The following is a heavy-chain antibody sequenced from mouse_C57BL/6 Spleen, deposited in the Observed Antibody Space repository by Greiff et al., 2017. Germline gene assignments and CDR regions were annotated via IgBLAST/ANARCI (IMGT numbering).Heavy chain of an antibody. V-gene: IGHV5-17*01. CDR1: GFTFSDYG. CDR3: AREGDYDGRFAY. Sequence: EVMLVESGGGLVKPGGSLKLSCAASGFTFSDYGMHWVRQAPEKGLEWVAYISSGSSTIYYADTVKGRFTISRDNAKNTLCLQMTSLRSEDTAMYYCAREGDYDGRFAYWGQGTLVTVAA. D-gene: IGHD2-4*01. CDR2: ISSGSSTI. J-gene: IGHJ3*01.